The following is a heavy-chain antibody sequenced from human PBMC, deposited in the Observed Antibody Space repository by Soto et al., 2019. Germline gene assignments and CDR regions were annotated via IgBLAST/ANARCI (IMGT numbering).Heavy chain of an antibody. CDR1: GFTFSSYA. CDR3: AKDLTEVGYYYGMDV. CDR2: ISGSGGST. J-gene: IGHJ6*02. V-gene: IGHV3-23*01. D-gene: IGHD3-10*01. Sequence: PGGSLRLSSAASGFTFSSYAMSWVCQAPGKGLEWVSAISGSGGSTYYADSVKGRFTISRDNSKNTLYLQMNSLRAEDTAVYYCAKDLTEVGYYYGMDVWGQGTTVTVSS.